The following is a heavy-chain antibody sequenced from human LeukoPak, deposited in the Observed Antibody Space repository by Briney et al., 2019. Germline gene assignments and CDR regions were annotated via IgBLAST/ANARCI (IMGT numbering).Heavy chain of an antibody. CDR2: ISGSGGST. CDR3: AKRGVVIRVILVGFHKEAYYFDS. V-gene: IGHV3-23*01. J-gene: IGHJ4*02. Sequence: GGSLRLSCAASGFTLSNYGMSWVRQAPGKGLEWVAGISGSGGSTNYADSVKGRFTISRDNPKNTLYLQMNILRAEDTAVYFCAKRGVVIRVILVGFHKEAYYFDSWGQGALVTVSS. CDR1: GFTLSNYG. D-gene: IGHD3-22*01.